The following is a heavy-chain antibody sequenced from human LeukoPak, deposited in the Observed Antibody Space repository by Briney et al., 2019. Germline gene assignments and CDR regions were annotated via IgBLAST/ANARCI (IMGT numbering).Heavy chain of an antibody. D-gene: IGHD3-22*01. Sequence: GGSLRLSCAASGFTFSSYGMHWVRQAPGKGLEWVAVILYDGSNKYYADSVKGRFTISRDNSKNTLYLQMNSLRDEDTAVYYCAKSAHDSSGAFDIWGQGTMVTVSS. CDR2: ILYDGSNK. J-gene: IGHJ3*02. CDR3: AKSAHDSSGAFDI. CDR1: GFTFSSYG. V-gene: IGHV3-30*18.